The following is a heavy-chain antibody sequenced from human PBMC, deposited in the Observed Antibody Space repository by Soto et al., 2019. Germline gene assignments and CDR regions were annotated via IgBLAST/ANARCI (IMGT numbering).Heavy chain of an antibody. V-gene: IGHV3-30*18. CDR3: AKDDFWGYDILTGYYHYYYGMDV. CDR2: ISYDGSNK. J-gene: IGHJ6*02. D-gene: IGHD3-9*01. Sequence: GGSLRLSCAASGFTFSSYGMHWVRQAPGKGLEWVAVISYDGSNKYYADSVKGRFTISRDNSKNTLYLQMNSLRAEDTAVYYCAKDDFWGYDILTGYYHYYYGMDVWGQGTTVTVSS. CDR1: GFTFSSYG.